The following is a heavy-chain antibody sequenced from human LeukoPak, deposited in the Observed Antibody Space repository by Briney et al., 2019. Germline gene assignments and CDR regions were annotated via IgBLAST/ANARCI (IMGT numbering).Heavy chain of an antibody. CDR3: AKGLAAAGTD. V-gene: IGHV3-30*18. Sequence: GRSLRLSCAASGFTFSSYGMHWVRQAPGKGLECVAVISYDGSNKYYADSLKGRFTISRDNSKNTLYLQMNSLRAEDTAVYYCAKGLAAAGTDWGQGTLVTVSS. CDR2: ISYDGSNK. CDR1: GFTFSSYG. D-gene: IGHD6-13*01. J-gene: IGHJ4*02.